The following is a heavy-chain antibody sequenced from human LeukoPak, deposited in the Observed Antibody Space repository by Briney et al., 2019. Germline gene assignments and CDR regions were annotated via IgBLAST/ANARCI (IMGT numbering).Heavy chain of an antibody. D-gene: IGHD2-21*01. V-gene: IGHV4-4*02. Sequence: SGTLSLTCAVSGGSISRGHWWSWVRQPPGKGLEWIGEIDQSGSTNYNPSLKSRVTISVDNSKNQFSLKLTSVTAADTAMYYCTRNGDYCLDYWGQGTLVTVSS. CDR2: IDQSGST. CDR1: GGSISRGHW. J-gene: IGHJ4*02. CDR3: TRNGDYCLDY.